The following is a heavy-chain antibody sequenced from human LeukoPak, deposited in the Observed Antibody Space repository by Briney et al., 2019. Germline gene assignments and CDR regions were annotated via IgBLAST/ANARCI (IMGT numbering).Heavy chain of an antibody. CDR3: ARRLAAAGGALDL. V-gene: IGHV5-51*01. CDR2: IYPGDSDT. CDR1: GYSFTSYW. D-gene: IGHD6-13*01. J-gene: IGHJ2*01. Sequence: GESLKISCKGSGYSFTSYWTGWVRQMPGKGLEWMGIIYPGDSDTRYSPSFQGQVTISADKSISTAYLQWSSLKASDTAMYYCARRLAAAGGALDLWGRGTLVTVSS.